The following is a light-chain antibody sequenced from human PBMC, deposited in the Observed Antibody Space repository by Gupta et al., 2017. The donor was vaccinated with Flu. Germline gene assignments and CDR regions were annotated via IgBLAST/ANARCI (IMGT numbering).Light chain of an antibody. Sequence: QSVLTPPPSVSGAPARRVTYACTGPTPNTGAGYDVPWYQQLPGTAPKLLIYGNSKRPVWVPDRFSGSKSGTSASLAITGLQAEDEADYYCQSYDSSLSGSGVFGGGTKLTVL. CDR2: GNS. CDR3: QSYDSSLSGSGV. V-gene: IGLV1-40*01. J-gene: IGLJ2*01. CDR1: TPNTGAGYD.